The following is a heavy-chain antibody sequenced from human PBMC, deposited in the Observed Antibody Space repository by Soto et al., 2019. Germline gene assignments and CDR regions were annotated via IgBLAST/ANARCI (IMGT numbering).Heavy chain of an antibody. D-gene: IGHD2-2*01. CDR2: IWYDGSNK. V-gene: IGHV3-33*01. CDR3: ARGEYCSSTSCYVGDPTPPDY. CDR1: GFTFSSYG. J-gene: IGHJ4*02. Sequence: GGSLRLSCAASGFTFSSYGMHWVRQAPGKGLEWVAVIWYDGSNKYYADSVKGRFTISRDNSKNTLYLQMNSLRAEDTAVYSCARGEYCSSTSCYVGDPTPPDYWGQGTLVTVSS.